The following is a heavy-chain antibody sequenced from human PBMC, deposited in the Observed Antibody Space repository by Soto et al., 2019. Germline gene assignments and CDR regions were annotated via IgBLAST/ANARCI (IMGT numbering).Heavy chain of an antibody. CDR1: GGTFSSYA. D-gene: IGHD6-6*01. Sequence: SVKVSCKASGGTFSSYAISWVRQAPGQGLEWMGGIIPIFGTANYAQKFQGRVTITADESTSTAYMELSSLRSEDTAVYYCARDPRIAARPVGYYYGMDVWGQGTTVTVSS. V-gene: IGHV1-69*13. CDR2: IIPIFGTA. J-gene: IGHJ6*02. CDR3: ARDPRIAARPVGYYYGMDV.